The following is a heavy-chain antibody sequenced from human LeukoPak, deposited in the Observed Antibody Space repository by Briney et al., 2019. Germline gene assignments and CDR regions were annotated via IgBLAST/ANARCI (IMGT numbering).Heavy chain of an antibody. CDR3: AKVPVFSLTISEVVADDAFDI. V-gene: IGHV3-23*01. J-gene: IGHJ3*02. CDR2: ISGSGGST. Sequence: PGGSLRLSCAASGFTFSSYAMSWVRQAQGKGREGVSAISGSGGSTYYADSVKGRLTISRDNSKNTMYLQMNSLRAEDTAVYYCAKVPVFSLTISEVVADDAFDIWGEGTLVTVSS. D-gene: IGHD3-3*01. CDR1: GFTFSSYA.